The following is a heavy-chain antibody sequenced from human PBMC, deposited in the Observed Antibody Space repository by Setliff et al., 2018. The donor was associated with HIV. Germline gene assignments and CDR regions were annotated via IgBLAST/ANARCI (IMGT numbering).Heavy chain of an antibody. Sequence: SETLSLTCTVSGGSMNSDSYSWTWLRQPAGKGPELIGHIYVGGSVIYNPSLASRVTISMVPSKNQFSRDLSSVTAADTAKYYCARAKTIGVSAVFFDPWGQGRPVTVTS. V-gene: IGHV4-61*09. CDR3: ARAKTIGVSAVFFDP. CDR2: IYVGGSV. J-gene: IGHJ5*02. D-gene: IGHD3-3*01. CDR1: GGSMNSDSYS.